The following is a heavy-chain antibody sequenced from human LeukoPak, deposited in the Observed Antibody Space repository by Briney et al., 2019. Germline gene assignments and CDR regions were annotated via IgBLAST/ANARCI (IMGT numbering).Heavy chain of an antibody. Sequence: GGSLRLSCAASGFTFSDYYMSWIRQAPGKGLEWVSYSSSSSSYTNYADSVKGRFTISRDSAKNSLYLQMNSLRGEDTAVYYCARDQRDYYDSSGNGYFQHWGQGTLVTVSS. J-gene: IGHJ1*01. V-gene: IGHV3-11*06. CDR1: GFTFSDYY. D-gene: IGHD3-22*01. CDR3: ARDQRDYYDSSGNGYFQH. CDR2: SSSSSSYT.